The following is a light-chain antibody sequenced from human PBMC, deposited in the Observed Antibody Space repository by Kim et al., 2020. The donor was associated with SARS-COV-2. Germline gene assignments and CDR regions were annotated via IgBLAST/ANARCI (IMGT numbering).Light chain of an antibody. J-gene: IGLJ1*01. V-gene: IGLV1-40*01. CDR2: GNS. Sequence: ATICCTGSSSNVGAGYDVHWYQQLPGTAPKLLIYGNSNRPSGVPDRFSGSKSGTSASLAITGLQAEDEADYYCQSYDSSLSGHYVFGTGTKVTVL. CDR3: QSYDSSLSGHYV. CDR1: SSNVGAGYD.